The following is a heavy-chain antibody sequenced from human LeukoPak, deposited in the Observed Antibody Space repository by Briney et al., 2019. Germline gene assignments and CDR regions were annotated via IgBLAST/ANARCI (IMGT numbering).Heavy chain of an antibody. J-gene: IGHJ6*02. CDR2: INPSGGST. Sequence: ASVKVSCKASGGTFSSYAISWVRQAPGQGLEWVGIINPSGGSTSYAQKFQGRVTMARDTSTSTVYMELSSLRSEDTAVYYCARDPVNGRYYGMDVWGQGTTVTVSS. CDR1: GGTFSSYA. CDR3: ARDPVNGRYYGMDV. V-gene: IGHV1-46*01. D-gene: IGHD1-1*01.